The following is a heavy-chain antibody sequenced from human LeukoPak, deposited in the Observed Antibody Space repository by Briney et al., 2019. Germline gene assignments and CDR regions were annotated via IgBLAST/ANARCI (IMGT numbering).Heavy chain of an antibody. CDR2: IIPIFGTA. V-gene: IGHV1-69*13. Sequence: SVKVSCKASGGTFSSYAISWVRQAPGQGLEWMGGIIPIFGTANYAQKFQGRVTITADESTSTAYMELSSLRPEDTAVYYCASSRGGDYLAFDYWGQGTLVTVSS. CDR1: GGTFSSYA. D-gene: IGHD4-17*01. J-gene: IGHJ4*02. CDR3: ASSRGGDYLAFDY.